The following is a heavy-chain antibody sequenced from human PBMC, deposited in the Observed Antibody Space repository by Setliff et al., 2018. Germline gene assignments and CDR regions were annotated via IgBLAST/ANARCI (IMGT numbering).Heavy chain of an antibody. Sequence: GGSLRLSCAASGFTFSTYRMHWVRQAPGKGLEWVSVIYTGGSTYYADSVKVRFTISRDNSKNTLYLQMNSLRAEDTAVYYCARDLGARYCSGGSCSHYYYYYYMDVWGKGTTVTVSS. D-gene: IGHD2-15*01. J-gene: IGHJ6*03. V-gene: IGHV3-53*01. CDR1: GFTFSTYR. CDR2: IYTGGST. CDR3: ARDLGARYCSGGSCSHYYYYYYMDV.